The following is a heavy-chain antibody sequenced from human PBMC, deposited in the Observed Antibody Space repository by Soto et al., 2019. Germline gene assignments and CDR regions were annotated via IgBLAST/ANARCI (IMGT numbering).Heavy chain of an antibody. V-gene: IGHV4-34*01. CDR2: INHVGGT. CDR1: GGFLSESY. CDR3: VRIRYQLPSSVLWLDP. Sequence: SETLSLTCAVYGGFLSESYWTWIRQPPGKGLEWIGEINHVGGTNYNPSLKSRVTMSVDTSQNQFSLRLISVTAADTAMYLCVRIRYQLPSSVLWLDPWGQGTPVTVSS. J-gene: IGHJ5*02. D-gene: IGHD3-16*01.